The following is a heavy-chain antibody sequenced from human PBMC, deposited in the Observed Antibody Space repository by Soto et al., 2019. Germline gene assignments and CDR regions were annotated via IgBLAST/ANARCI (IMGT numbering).Heavy chain of an antibody. J-gene: IGHJ2*01. CDR3: ARDQKQLPPHWYFDL. Sequence: GGSLRLSCAASGFTFSSYWMSWVRQAPGKGLEWVANIKQDGSEKYYVDSVKGRFTISRDNAKNSLYLQMNSLRAEDTAVYYCARDQKQLPPHWYFDLWGRGTLVTVSS. CDR2: IKQDGSEK. D-gene: IGHD6-13*01. CDR1: GFTFSSYW. V-gene: IGHV3-7*01.